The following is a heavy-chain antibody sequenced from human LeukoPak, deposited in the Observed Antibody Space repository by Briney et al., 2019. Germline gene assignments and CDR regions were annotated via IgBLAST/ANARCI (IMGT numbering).Heavy chain of an antibody. CDR2: IYYSGST. J-gene: IGHJ4*02. CDR3: ARAAGDSSGWYNIDY. Sequence: SETLSLTCTVSGGSISSYYWSWIRQPPGKGLEWIGYIYYSGSTNYNPSLKSRVTISVDTSKNQFSLKLSSVTAADTAVYYCARAAGDSSGWYNIDYWGQGTLVTVSS. CDR1: GGSISSYY. D-gene: IGHD6-19*01. V-gene: IGHV4-59*01.